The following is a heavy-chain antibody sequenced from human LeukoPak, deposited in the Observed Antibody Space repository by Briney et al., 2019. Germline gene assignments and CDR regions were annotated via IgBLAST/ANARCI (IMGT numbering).Heavy chain of an antibody. J-gene: IGHJ2*01. V-gene: IGHV1-2*02. CDR3: ARQYSDILTGYHRGELYWYFDL. Sequence: ASVKVSCKASGYTFTGYFMHWVRQAPGQGLEWMGWINPNSGGTNYAQKFQGRVTMTRDTSISTAYMDLSRLRSDDTAVYYCARQYSDILTGYHRGELYWYFDLWGRGTLVTVSS. CDR2: INPNSGGT. D-gene: IGHD3-9*01. CDR1: GYTFTGYF.